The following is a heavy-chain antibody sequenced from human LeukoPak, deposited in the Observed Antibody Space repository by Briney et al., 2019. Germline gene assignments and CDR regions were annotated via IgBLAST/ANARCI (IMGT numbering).Heavy chain of an antibody. V-gene: IGHV1-69*05. CDR3: ARGKMTGSEYYYYYMDV. Sequence: ASVKVSCKASGGTFSSYAISWVRQAPGQGLEWMGGIIPIFGTANYAQKFQGRVTITTDESTSTAYMELSSLRSEDTAVYYCARGKMTGSEYYYYYMDVWGKGTTGTVSS. CDR2: IIPIFGTA. D-gene: IGHD3-9*01. CDR1: GGTFSSYA. J-gene: IGHJ6*03.